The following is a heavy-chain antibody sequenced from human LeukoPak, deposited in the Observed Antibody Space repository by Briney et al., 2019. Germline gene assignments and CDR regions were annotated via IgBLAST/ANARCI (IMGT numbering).Heavy chain of an antibody. D-gene: IGHD3-10*01. J-gene: IGHJ4*02. CDR1: GDSISTTSYY. CDR2: TYFRGPT. V-gene: IGHV4-39*02. Sequence: SETLSLTCTVSGDSISTTSYYWACIRQSPGKGLEWIGSTYFRGPTHYNLSLKSRVSISIDTSKSQFSLKLSSVTAADTAVYYCARDPDGVGGAPFEHWGQGILVTVSS. CDR3: ARDPDGVGGAPFEH.